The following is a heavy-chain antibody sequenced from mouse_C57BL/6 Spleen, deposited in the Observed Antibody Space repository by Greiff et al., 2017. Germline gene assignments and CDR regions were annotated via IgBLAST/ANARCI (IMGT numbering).Heavy chain of an antibody. Sequence: QVQLQQSGAELVKPGASVKLSCKASGYTFTSYWMHWVKQRPGQGLEWIGMIHPNSGSTNYNEKFKSKATLTVDKSSSTAYMQLSSLTSEDSAVYYCAKTTVVATKGYFDYWGQGTTLTVSS. CDR2: IHPNSGST. V-gene: IGHV1-64*01. CDR3: AKTTVVATKGYFDY. D-gene: IGHD1-1*01. J-gene: IGHJ2*01. CDR1: GYTFTSYW.